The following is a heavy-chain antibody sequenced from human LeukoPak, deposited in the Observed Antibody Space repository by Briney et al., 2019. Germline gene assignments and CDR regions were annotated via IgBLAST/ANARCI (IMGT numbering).Heavy chain of an antibody. D-gene: IGHD6-13*01. V-gene: IGHV1-46*01. CDR2: IYPSSGST. CDR3: ARDSSSWYYFDY. J-gene: IGHJ4*02. CDR1: GYTFTSYY. Sequence: EASVKVSCKASGYTFTSYYMHWVRQAPGQGLEWMGIIYPSSGSTSYAQKFQGRVTMTRDTSTSTVYMELSSLRSEDTAVFYCARDSSSWYYFDYWGQGTLVTVSS.